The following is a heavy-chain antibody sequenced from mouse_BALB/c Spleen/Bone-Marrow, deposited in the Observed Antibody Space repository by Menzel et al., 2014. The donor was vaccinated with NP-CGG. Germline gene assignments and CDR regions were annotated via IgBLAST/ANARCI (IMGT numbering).Heavy chain of an antibody. CDR3: AVYYYGRSSFAY. CDR1: DFNIKDAY. D-gene: IGHD1-1*01. CDR2: IDPANVNT. Sequence: VQLQQPGAELVKPGASVKLSCTASDFNIKDAYMHWVKQRPEQGLEWIGRIDPANVNTKYDTKFQGKATITADTSSNTAYLLLSSLTSEDTAVYYCAVYYYGRSSFAYWGQGTLVTVSA. J-gene: IGHJ3*01. V-gene: IGHV14-3*02.